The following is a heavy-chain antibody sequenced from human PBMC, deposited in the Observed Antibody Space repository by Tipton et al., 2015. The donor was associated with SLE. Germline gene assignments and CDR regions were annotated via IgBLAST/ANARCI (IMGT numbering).Heavy chain of an antibody. Sequence: SLRLSCAASGFTFSNYAMSWVRQAPGKGLEWVSAITGSGDRTYYTDSVKGRFTISRDNSKNSLYPQMNGLRAEDTAVYYCAKSPVDFWNGYSTWGQGTLVAVSS. CDR3: AKSPVDFWNGYST. D-gene: IGHD3-3*01. CDR2: ITGSGDRT. V-gene: IGHV3-23*01. J-gene: IGHJ4*02. CDR1: GFTFSNYA.